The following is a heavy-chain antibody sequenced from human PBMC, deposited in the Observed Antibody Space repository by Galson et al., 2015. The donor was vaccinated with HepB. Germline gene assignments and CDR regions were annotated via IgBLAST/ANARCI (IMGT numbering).Heavy chain of an antibody. J-gene: IGHJ6*02. CDR1: GGTFSGYV. D-gene: IGHD1-26*01. Sequence: SVKVSCKASGGTFSGYVISWVRQAPGQGLEWMGGIIPIFAIANYAQRFQGRVTITADESTSTAFMELSSLRSDDTAVYYCARVYGIAGPRDFYYYAMDVWGQGTTVTVSS. CDR3: ARVYGIAGPRDFYYYAMDV. CDR2: IIPIFAIA. V-gene: IGHV1-69*13.